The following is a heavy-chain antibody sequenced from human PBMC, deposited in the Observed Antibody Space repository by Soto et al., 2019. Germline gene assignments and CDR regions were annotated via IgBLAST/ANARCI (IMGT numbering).Heavy chain of an antibody. D-gene: IGHD6-13*01. CDR2: IGGIISFI. CDR1: GFTFSTYD. CDR3: ARGWRVGAGGKFYNGSDV. V-gene: IGHV3-21*01. Sequence: EVQLVESGGGLVKPGGSLRLSCAASGFTFSTYDMNWVRQAPGKGLEWVSSIGGIISFIYYADSVKGRFTISRDNAKNSLYLQMDSLRAEDTAVYYCARGWRVGAGGKFYNGSDVWGQGATVTVSS. J-gene: IGHJ6*02.